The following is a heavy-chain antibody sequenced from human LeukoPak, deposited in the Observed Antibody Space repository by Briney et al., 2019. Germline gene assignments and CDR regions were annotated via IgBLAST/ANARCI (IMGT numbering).Heavy chain of an antibody. V-gene: IGHV1-2*02. CDR2: INPNSGGT. CDR1: GYTFTDYY. Sequence: ASVKVSCKASGYTFTDYYLHWVRQAPGQGLEWMGWINPNSGGTNYSQKFQGRVTMTRDTSIGTAYMELSRLRSDDTALYYCARGTTLTTLPYYYYYMDVWGEGTTVTVSS. J-gene: IGHJ6*03. D-gene: IGHD4-17*01. CDR3: ARGTTLTTLPYYYYYMDV.